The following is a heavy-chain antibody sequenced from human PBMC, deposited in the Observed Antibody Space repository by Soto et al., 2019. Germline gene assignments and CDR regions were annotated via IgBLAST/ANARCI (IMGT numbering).Heavy chain of an antibody. CDR1: GYTFTTYG. CDR2: ISAYNGNT. V-gene: IGHV1-18*01. Sequence: ASVKVSCKAAGYTFTTYGVNWVRQAPRQGLEWMGWISAYNGNTNYAQKLQGRGTMTTDTSTSTAYMELRSLRSDDTAVYYCARVWVGTTFAYYSGMDVWGQGTTVTVSS. D-gene: IGHD1-1*01. J-gene: IGHJ6*02. CDR3: ARVWVGTTFAYYSGMDV.